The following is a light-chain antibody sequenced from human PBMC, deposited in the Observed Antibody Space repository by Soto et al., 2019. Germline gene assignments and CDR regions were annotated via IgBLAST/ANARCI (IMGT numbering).Light chain of an antibody. Sequence: EFALTQSPGTLSLSPGERATISCGASQSLTNSFIAWYQQKPGQAPRLRIYETSSRASGIPDRFSGSGSGTDFTLTSSRLETEDFAVFYCQQYGTSEIIFGQGTRLEIK. CDR3: QQYGTSEII. CDR1: QSLTNSF. V-gene: IGKV3-20*01. CDR2: ETS. J-gene: IGKJ5*01.